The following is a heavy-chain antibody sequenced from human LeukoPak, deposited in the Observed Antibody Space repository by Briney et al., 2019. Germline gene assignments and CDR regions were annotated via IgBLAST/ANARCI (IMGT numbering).Heavy chain of an antibody. D-gene: IGHD1-26*01. Sequence: PGGSLRLSCAASGFSLTSNGMHWVRQAPGKGLEWVTVISYDGSDKYYADSVKGRFTISRDNSRNTLYLQMNSLRVEDTAVYYCAKEVGTFTLDYWGQGTLVTVSS. CDR2: ISYDGSDK. CDR3: AKEVGTFTLDY. CDR1: GFSLTSNG. V-gene: IGHV3-30*18. J-gene: IGHJ4*02.